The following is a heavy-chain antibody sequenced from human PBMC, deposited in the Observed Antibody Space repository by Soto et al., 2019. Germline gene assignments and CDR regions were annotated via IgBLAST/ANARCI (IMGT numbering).Heavy chain of an antibody. J-gene: IGHJ4*02. CDR2: ISYDGSNK. CDR1: GFTFSSYG. D-gene: IGHD3-10*01. Sequence: QVQLVESGGGVVQPGRSLRLSCAASGFTFSSYGMHWVRQAPCKGLEWVAVISYDGSNKYYADSVKGRFTISRDNSRNTLCLQMISLRAEDTAVHYCAPWFGVFDYWGQGTLVTVSS. CDR3: APWFGVFDY. V-gene: IGHV3-30*03.